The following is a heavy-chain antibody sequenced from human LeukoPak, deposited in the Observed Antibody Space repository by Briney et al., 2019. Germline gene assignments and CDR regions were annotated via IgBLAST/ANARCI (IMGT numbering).Heavy chain of an antibody. V-gene: IGHV3-7*01. Sequence: GGSLRLSCAASEFIFSGYWMNWVRQAPGKGLEWVANIKQDGSEKQYVDSVRGSFTISRDNAKNSLYLQMNSLRVEDTAVYYCARDGFVGAADYWGQGTLVTVSS. CDR1: EFIFSGYW. J-gene: IGHJ4*02. D-gene: IGHD6-13*01. CDR3: ARDGFVGAADY. CDR2: IKQDGSEK.